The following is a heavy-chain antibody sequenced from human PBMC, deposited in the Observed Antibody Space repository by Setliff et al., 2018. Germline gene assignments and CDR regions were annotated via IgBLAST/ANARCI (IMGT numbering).Heavy chain of an antibody. CDR1: DYSISSGYY. J-gene: IGHJ4*02. Sequence: SETLSLTCAVSDYSISSGYYWGWIRQPPGKGLEWIGSIYHSGSTNYNPSLKSRVTISMDTSKNQFSLKVSSVTAADTAVYYCARSFSRREKFLLDYWGQGALVTVSS. CDR3: ARSFSRREKFLLDY. CDR2: IYHSGST. V-gene: IGHV4-38-2*01.